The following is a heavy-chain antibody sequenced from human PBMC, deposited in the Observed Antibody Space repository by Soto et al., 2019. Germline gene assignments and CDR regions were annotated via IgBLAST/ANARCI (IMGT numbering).Heavy chain of an antibody. CDR3: ARDPDGSAHYGMDV. V-gene: IGHV3-33*01. CDR1: GFTFSSYG. Sequence: QVQLVESGGGVVQPGRSLRLSCVASGFTFSSYGMHWVRQAPGKGLEWVAVIWYDGSNKYYADSVKGRFTISRDNSKNMVYLQMNSLRAEDTAVYYCARDPDGSAHYGMDVWGQGTTVTVSS. CDR2: IWYDGSNK. D-gene: IGHD3-10*01. J-gene: IGHJ6*02.